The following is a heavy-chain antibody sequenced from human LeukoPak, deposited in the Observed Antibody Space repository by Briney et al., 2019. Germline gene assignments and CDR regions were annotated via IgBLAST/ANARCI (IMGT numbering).Heavy chain of an antibody. CDR3: ARSLSSTSCLGCYYMDV. D-gene: IGHD2-2*01. V-gene: IGHV1-69*05. CDR2: IIPIFGTA. J-gene: IGHJ6*03. CDR1: GGTFSSYA. Sequence: GASVKVSCKASGGTFSSYAISWVRQAPGQGLEWMGGIIPIFGTANYAQKFQGRVTITTDESTSTAYMELSSLRSEDTAVYYCARSLSSTSCLGCYYMDVWGKGTTVTVSS.